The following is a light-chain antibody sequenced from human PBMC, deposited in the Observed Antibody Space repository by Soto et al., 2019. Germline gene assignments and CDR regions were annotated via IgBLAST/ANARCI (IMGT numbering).Light chain of an antibody. CDR1: QTIIFY. CDR2: AAS. Sequence: DIQMTQSPSSLSASVGDRVTITCRASQTIIFYLNWYQQKPGQAPKLLIYAASNLQSGVPSRFSGSGSGTEVTLTISSLQPEDFATYFCQQSYTTPVYTFGQGTKLELK. CDR3: QQSYTTPVYT. J-gene: IGKJ2*01. V-gene: IGKV1-39*01.